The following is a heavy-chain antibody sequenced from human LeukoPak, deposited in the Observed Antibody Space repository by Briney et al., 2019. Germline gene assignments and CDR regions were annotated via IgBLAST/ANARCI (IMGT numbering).Heavy chain of an antibody. Sequence: ASVKVSCKASGYTFTSYYMHWVRQAPGQGLEWMGKINPSGGSTSYAQKFQGRVTMTRDTSTSTVYMELSSLRSEDTAVYYCARDWGVNYYDSSGYYFDYWGQGTLVTVSS. CDR1: GYTFTSYY. J-gene: IGHJ4*02. V-gene: IGHV1-46*01. D-gene: IGHD3-22*01. CDR2: INPSGGST. CDR3: ARDWGVNYYDSSGYYFDY.